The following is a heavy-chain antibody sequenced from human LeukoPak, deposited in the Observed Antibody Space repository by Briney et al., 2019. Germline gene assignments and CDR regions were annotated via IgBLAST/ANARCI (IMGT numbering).Heavy chain of an antibody. J-gene: IGHJ5*02. CDR2: IYYGGST. V-gene: IGHV4-59*12. Sequence: PSETLSLTCSVSGGSIGNYYWSWVRLPPGKTLEWIGYIYYGGSTNYNPSLKSRVTISVDTSKNQFSLKLSSVTAADTAVYYCARGEYYDTSGDRKNWFGPWGQGTLVTVSP. D-gene: IGHD3-22*01. CDR1: GGSIGNYY. CDR3: ARGEYYDTSGDRKNWFGP.